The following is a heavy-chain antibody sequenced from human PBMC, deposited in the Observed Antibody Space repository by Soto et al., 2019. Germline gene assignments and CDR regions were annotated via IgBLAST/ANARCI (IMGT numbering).Heavy chain of an antibody. V-gene: IGHV4-59*01. D-gene: IGHD1-1*01. J-gene: IGHJ5*02. CDR2: IYYSGST. CDR1: GGSISSYY. Sequence: KTSETLSLTCTVSGGSISSYYWSWIRQPPGKGLEWIGYIYYSGSTNYNPSLKSRVTISVDTSKNQFSLKLSSVTAADTAVYYCARGEVAPWNNWFDPWGQGTLVTVSS. CDR3: ARGEVAPWNNWFDP.